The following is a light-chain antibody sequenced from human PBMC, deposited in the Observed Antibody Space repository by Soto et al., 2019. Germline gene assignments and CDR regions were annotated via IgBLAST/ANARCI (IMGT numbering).Light chain of an antibody. V-gene: IGLV1-40*01. CDR3: QSYDSSHVV. CDR2: GNS. Sequence: QSVLTQPPSVSGAPGQRVTISCTGSSSNIGAGYDVHWYQQLPGTAPKLLIYGNSNRPSGVPDRFSGSKSGTSASLAITGLQAEDEADYYCQSYDSSHVVFGGGPKVTVL. J-gene: IGLJ2*01. CDR1: SSNIGAGYD.